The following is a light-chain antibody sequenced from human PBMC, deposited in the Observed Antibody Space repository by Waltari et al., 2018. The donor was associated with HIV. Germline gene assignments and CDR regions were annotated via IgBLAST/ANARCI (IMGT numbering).Light chain of an antibody. CDR3: AAWDDSLSGLV. CDR1: SSNLGSNH. J-gene: IGLJ3*02. Sequence: QSMLTPPHPVSGAPGQRVTISCTGSSSNLGSNHAYWYQQLPGTAPKLLIYRNNQRPSGVPDRFSGSKSGTSASLAISGLRSEDEADYYCAAWDDSLSGLVFGGGTKVTVL. CDR2: RNN. V-gene: IGLV1-47*01.